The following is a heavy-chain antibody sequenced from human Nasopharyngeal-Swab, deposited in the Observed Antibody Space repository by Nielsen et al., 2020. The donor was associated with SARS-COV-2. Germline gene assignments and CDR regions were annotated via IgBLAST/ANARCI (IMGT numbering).Heavy chain of an antibody. CDR1: GFTFSSA. Sequence: GASLKISCAASGFTFSSAMSWVRQAPGKGLECVSGIGGSGVKTYYADSVKGRFTIPRDNSKNTLYLQMNSLRAEDTAVYYCAKEQGTGWQHHFDYWGQGTLVTVSS. CDR2: IGGSGVKT. J-gene: IGHJ4*02. D-gene: IGHD6-19*01. CDR3: AKEQGTGWQHHFDY. V-gene: IGHV3-23*01.